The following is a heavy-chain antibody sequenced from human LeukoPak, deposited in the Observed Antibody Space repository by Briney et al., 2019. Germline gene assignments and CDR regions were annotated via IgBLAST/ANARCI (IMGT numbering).Heavy chain of an antibody. CDR1: GGTFSSYA. CDR3: ARNGRMDLTGYYLFDY. CDR2: IIPIFGTA. J-gene: IGHJ4*02. V-gene: IGHV1-69*13. Sequence: SVKVSFKGSGGTFSSYAISWVRQSPGQGLGWVGGIIPIFGTANYAQKFQGRVTITADESTSTAYMELSSLRSEDTAVYYCARNGRMDLTGYYLFDYWGQGTLVTVSS. D-gene: IGHD3-9*01.